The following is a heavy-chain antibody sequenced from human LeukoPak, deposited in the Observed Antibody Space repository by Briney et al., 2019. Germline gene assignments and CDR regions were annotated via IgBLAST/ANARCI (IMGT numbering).Heavy chain of an antibody. V-gene: IGHV4-38-2*01. CDR1: GYSIRSGDY. Sequence: PSETLFLSCAVSGYSIRSGDYWGWIRQSPGKGLEWIGSIYHSGSTHYNPSLKSRVTISVDTSKSQFSLMLSSVTAADTAVYYCARNRSVTATPGFDPWGHRTLVTVSS. J-gene: IGHJ5*02. CDR3: ARNRSVTATPGFDP. D-gene: IGHD2-21*02. CDR2: IYHSGST.